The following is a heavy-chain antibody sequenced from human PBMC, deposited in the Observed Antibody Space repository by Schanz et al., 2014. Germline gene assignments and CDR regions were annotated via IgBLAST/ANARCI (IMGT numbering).Heavy chain of an antibody. V-gene: IGHV3-66*02. D-gene: IGHD3-9*01. J-gene: IGHJ5*02. Sequence: EVQLVESGGGLIHPGGSLRLSCAVSGFTVNTNYMTWVRQAPGKGLECVSIIYSDGSTYYVDSVKGRFTIARDNSKNTLYLQMNSLKPDDAGVYYCANLDGVSISTFSWGPGTLVTVSS. CDR1: GFTVNTNY. CDR3: ANLDGVSISTFS. CDR2: IYSDGST.